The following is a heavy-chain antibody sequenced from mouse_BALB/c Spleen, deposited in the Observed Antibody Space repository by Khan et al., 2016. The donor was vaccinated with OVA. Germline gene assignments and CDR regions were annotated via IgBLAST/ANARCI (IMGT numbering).Heavy chain of an antibody. V-gene: IGHV1-20*02. CDR3: ERIYGSDFDY. CDR2: INPHIGET. J-gene: IGHJ2*01. D-gene: IGHD1-1*01. CDR1: GYSFTGYF. Sequence: EVQLQESGPELVKPGASVKISCKASGYSFTGYFMNWVMQSHGKSLEWIGRINPHIGETFYNPKFKGKATLTVDESSSTAHMELRSLASEDSAVYYCERIYGSDFDYWGQGTTLTVSS.